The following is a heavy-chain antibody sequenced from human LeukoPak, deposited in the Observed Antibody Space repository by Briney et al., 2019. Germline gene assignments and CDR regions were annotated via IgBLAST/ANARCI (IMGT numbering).Heavy chain of an antibody. Sequence: GGSLRLSCAASGFTFSSYTMNWVRQAPGKGLEWVSSITSSGGYISYADSVKGRFTISRDNAKNSLYLQMNGLRAEDTAVYYCASSLHRYYGSGSYSDYWGQGTLVTVSS. CDR1: GFTFSSYT. V-gene: IGHV3-21*01. CDR3: ASSLHRYYGSGSYSDY. J-gene: IGHJ4*02. D-gene: IGHD3-10*01. CDR2: ITSSGGYI.